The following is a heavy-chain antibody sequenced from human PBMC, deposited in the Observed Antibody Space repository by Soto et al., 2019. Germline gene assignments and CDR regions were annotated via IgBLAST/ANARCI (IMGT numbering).Heavy chain of an antibody. D-gene: IGHD6-19*01. CDR1: GFIFSSYA. V-gene: IGHV3-23*01. CDR3: AKTTAGWFSAFAL. J-gene: IGHJ3*01. Sequence: EVQLLESGGGLVQPGGSLRLSCAASGFIFSSYAMSWVREAPGKWLEWVSAISGSGTTAYYADSVKGRFTFSRDNSKKSMDLQMNSLRAEHTAVYYCAKTTAGWFSAFALWGQGTMVTVSS. CDR2: ISGSGTTA.